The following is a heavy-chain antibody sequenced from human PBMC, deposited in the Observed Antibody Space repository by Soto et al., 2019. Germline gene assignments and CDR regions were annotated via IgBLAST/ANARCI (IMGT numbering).Heavy chain of an antibody. CDR2: IIPIFGTA. CDR3: ARISTYYDFWSGYPGMDV. CDR1: GGTFSSYA. V-gene: IGHV1-69*13. D-gene: IGHD3-3*01. Sequence: SVKVSCKASGGTFSSYAISWVRQAPGQGLEWMGGIIPIFGTANYAQKFQGRVTITADESTSTAYMELSSLRSEDTAAYYCARISTYYDFWSGYPGMDVWGQGTTVTVSS. J-gene: IGHJ6*02.